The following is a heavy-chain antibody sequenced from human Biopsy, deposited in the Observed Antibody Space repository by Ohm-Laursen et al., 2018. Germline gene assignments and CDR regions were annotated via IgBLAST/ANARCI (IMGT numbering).Heavy chain of an antibody. Sequence: GSLRLSCSASGFTFRDYYMIWIRQPPGKGLEWVSYITNSGGTVYYEDSVKGRFTVSRDNAKNSLYLQMNSLRAEDTAVYYCARGGFFAYSTFDYWGQGALVTVSS. CDR2: ITNSGGTV. CDR1: GFTFRDYY. J-gene: IGHJ4*02. D-gene: IGHD4-11*01. CDR3: ARGGFFAYSTFDY. V-gene: IGHV3-11*04.